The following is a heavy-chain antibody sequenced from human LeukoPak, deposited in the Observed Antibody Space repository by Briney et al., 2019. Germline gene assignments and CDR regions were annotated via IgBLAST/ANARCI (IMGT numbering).Heavy chain of an antibody. CDR3: ARVKRQQLVLAYNWFDP. J-gene: IGHJ5*02. D-gene: IGHD6-13*01. CDR2: ISACNGNT. V-gene: IGHV1-18*01. Sequence: ASVKVSCKASGYTFTSYGISWVRQAPGQGLEWMGWISACNGNTNYAQKLQGRVTMTTDTSTSTAYMELRSLRSDDTAVYYCARVKRQQLVLAYNWFDPWGQGTLVTVSS. CDR1: GYTFTSYG.